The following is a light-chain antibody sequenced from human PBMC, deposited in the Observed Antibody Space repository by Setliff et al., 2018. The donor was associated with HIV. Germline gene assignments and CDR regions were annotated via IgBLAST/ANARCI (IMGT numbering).Light chain of an antibody. J-gene: IGLJ1*01. CDR1: SSDIGGYKY. CDR2: EVN. V-gene: IGLV2-8*01. CDR3: SSYAGSNNV. Sequence: QSVLTQPPSASGSPGQSVTISCTGTSSDIGGYKYVSWYQQHQGKAPKLMIYEVNKRPSGVPDRFSGSKSGNTASLTVSGLQAEDEADYYCSSYAGSNNVFGTGTKAPS.